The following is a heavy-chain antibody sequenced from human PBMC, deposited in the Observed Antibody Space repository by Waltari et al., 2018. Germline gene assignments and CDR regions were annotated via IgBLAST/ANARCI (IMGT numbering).Heavy chain of an antibody. CDR1: GFTFSSSG. V-gene: IGHV3-33*01. D-gene: IGHD2-2*01. J-gene: IGHJ3*02. Sequence: QVQLVESGGGVVQPGRSLRLSCAASGFTFSSSGMHWVRQAPGKGLEWVAVIWYDGSNKYYADSVKGRFTISRDNSKNTLYLQMNSLRAEDTAVYYCATLPATPPPNAFDIWGQGTMVTVSS. CDR3: ATLPATPPPNAFDI. CDR2: IWYDGSNK.